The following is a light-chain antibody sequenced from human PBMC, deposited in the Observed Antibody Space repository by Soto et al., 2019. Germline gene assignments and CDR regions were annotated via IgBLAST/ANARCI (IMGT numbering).Light chain of an antibody. V-gene: IGLV2-14*01. CDR1: SSDVGGYNY. CDR3: RSYTTSSTQV. CDR2: DVS. Sequence: QSALTQPASVSGSPGQSITISCTGTSSDVGGYNYVSWYQQHPGKAPKLVIYDVSNRPSGVSNRFSGSKSGNTASLTISGLQAEDEADYYCRSYTTSSTQVFGGGTKLTVL. J-gene: IGLJ2*01.